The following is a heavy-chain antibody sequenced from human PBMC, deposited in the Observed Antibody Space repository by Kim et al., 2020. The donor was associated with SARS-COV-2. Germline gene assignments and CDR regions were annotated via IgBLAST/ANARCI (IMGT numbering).Heavy chain of an antibody. CDR2: IISSGAYM. V-gene: IGHV3-21*01. CDR1: GFTLSNYN. J-gene: IGHJ4*02. D-gene: IGHD6-19*01. Sequence: GGSLRLSCAASGFTLSNYNMNLVREAPGKGLEWVSSIISSGAYMYYADSVKGRFTISRDSAKNSLYLQMNSLRAEDTAMYYCARVLYNSGWFSDYWGQGTLVTVSS. CDR3: ARVLYNSGWFSDY.